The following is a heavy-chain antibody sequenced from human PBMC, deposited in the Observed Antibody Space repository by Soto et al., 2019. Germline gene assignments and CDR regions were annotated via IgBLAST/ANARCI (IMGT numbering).Heavy chain of an antibody. CDR2: ISSSSSYT. D-gene: IGHD5-12*01. CDR1: GFTFSDYY. J-gene: IGHJ6*02. Sequence: QVQLVESGGGLVKPGGSLRLSCAASGFTFSDYYMSWIRQAPGKGLEWVSYISSSSSYTNYADAVKGRFTISRDNANNSLYLQMNSLRAEDTAVYYCARGKVGAYTHQAYSGYDYGPRSDYYDYGMDVWGQGTTVTVSS. V-gene: IGHV3-11*06. CDR3: ARGKVGAYTHQAYSGYDYGPRSDYYDYGMDV.